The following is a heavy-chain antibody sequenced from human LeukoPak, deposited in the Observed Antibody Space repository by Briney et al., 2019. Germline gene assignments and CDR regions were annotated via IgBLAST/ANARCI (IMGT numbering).Heavy chain of an antibody. Sequence: PGGSLRLSCAASGFIFTNAWMCWVRQAPGKGLEWVANIKKDGSEKYYVDSVKGRFTISRDNAKNSLYLQINSLRAEDTAVYYCARVSGVYYYNYGMDVWGQGTTVTVSS. CDR2: IKKDGSEK. J-gene: IGHJ6*02. CDR3: ARVSGVYYYNYGMDV. D-gene: IGHD6-25*01. CDR1: GFIFTNAW. V-gene: IGHV3-7*01.